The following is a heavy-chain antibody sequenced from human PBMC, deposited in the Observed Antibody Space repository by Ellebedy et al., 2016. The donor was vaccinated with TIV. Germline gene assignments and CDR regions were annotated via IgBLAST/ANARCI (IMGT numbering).Heavy chain of an antibody. CDR3: ARGRYDILTPTYYFDY. Sequence: GESLKISCAASGFTFSSYWMSWVRQAPGKGLEWVANIKQDGSEKYYVDSVKGRFTISRDNAKNSLYLQMNSLRAEDTAVYYCARGRYDILTPTYYFDYWGQGTLVTVSS. D-gene: IGHD3-9*01. CDR2: IKQDGSEK. V-gene: IGHV3-7*01. CDR1: GFTFSSYW. J-gene: IGHJ4*02.